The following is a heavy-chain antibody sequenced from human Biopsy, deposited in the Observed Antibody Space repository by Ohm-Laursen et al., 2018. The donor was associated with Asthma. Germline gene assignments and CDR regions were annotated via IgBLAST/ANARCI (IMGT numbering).Heavy chain of an antibody. J-gene: IGHJ3*01. CDR3: VKDTLIDSKNYYTFEV. CDR1: GFALSNYP. V-gene: IGHV3-23*01. CDR2: IRPGQPDI. Sequence: SLRLSCTASGFALSNYPMSWARQAPGKGLAWVGTIRPGQPDIDYEPPVRGRFFISRDDSKNTLYPDMTSLRAEDTAVYYCVKDTLIDSKNYYTFEVWGQGTMVTVSS. D-gene: IGHD3-22*01.